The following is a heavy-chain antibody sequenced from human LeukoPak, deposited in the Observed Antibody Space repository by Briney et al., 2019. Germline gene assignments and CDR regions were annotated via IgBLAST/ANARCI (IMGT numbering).Heavy chain of an antibody. CDR2: INAGNGNT. CDR1: GYTFTSYA. CDR3: VRESSMVRGLNAFDI. J-gene: IGHJ3*02. D-gene: IGHD3-10*01. Sequence: GASVKVSCKASGYTFTSYAMHWVRQAPGQRLEWMGWINAGNGNTKYSQKFQGRVTITRDTSASTAYMELSSLRSEDTAVYYCVRESSMVRGLNAFDIWGQGTMVTVSS. V-gene: IGHV1-3*01.